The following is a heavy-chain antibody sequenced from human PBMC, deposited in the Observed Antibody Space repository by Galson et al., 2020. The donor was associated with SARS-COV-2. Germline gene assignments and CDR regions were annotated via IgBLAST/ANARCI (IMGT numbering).Heavy chain of an antibody. D-gene: IGHD3-16*01. Sequence: GSLRLSCAASGFTFSGYRMNWVRQAPGKGMEWVSSTSRSSNHTYYADSVEGRLTISRDNARNSLYLQMNTLRAEDTAVYYCARVVTFGGVTYGMDVWGQGTTVTVSS. CDR1: GFTFSGYR. J-gene: IGHJ6*02. V-gene: IGHV3-21*01. CDR3: ARVVTFGGVTYGMDV. CDR2: TSRSSNHT.